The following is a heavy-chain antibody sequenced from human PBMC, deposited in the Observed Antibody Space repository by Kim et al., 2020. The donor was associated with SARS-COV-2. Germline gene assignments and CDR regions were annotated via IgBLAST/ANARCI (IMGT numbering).Heavy chain of an antibody. V-gene: IGHV3-30*04. CDR1: GFTFSSYA. CDR2: ISYDGSNK. D-gene: IGHD3-10*01. CDR3: ARDLMVRGVGVLGY. Sequence: GGSLRLSCAASGFTFSSYAMHWVRQAPGKGLEWVAVISYDGSNKYYADSVKGRFTISRDNSKNTLYLQMNSLRAEDTAVYYCARDLMVRGVGVLGYWGQGTLVTVSS. J-gene: IGHJ4*02.